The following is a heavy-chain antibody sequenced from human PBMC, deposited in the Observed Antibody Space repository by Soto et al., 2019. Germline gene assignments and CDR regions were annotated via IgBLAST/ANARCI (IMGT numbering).Heavy chain of an antibody. J-gene: IGHJ4*02. CDR3: DTSQIGYNWNYFDH. V-gene: IGHV4-39*01. CDR1: GGSISGSYYY. D-gene: IGHD1-20*01. Sequence: SETLSLTCAVSGGSISGSYYYWGWLRQSPGKGPEWIGSVFYTVFTSYNPSLESRVSVSVDTSNKQFSLKVSGVSAADTAVYYCDTSQIGYNWNYFDHWGQGALVTVSS. CDR2: VFYTVFT.